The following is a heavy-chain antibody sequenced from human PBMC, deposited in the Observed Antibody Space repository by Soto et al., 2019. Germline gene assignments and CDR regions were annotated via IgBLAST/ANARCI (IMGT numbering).Heavy chain of an antibody. V-gene: IGHV1-3*01. CDR2: INAGNGNT. CDR3: ARDSDTAMVTLDY. CDR1: GYTFTSYA. Sequence: QVQLVQSGAEVKKPGASVKVSCKASGYTFTSYAMHWVRQAPGQRLEWMGWINAGNGNTKYSQKFQGRVTITRDTSASTAYMELSSLRSEDTAVYYCARDSDTAMVTLDYWGQGTLFTVSS. D-gene: IGHD5-18*01. J-gene: IGHJ4*02.